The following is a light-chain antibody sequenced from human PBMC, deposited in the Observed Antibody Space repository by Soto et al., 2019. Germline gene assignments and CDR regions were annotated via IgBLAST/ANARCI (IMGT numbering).Light chain of an antibody. CDR2: ELS. V-gene: IGLV2-8*01. CDR3: SSYVTVNSLI. J-gene: IGLJ2*01. Sequence: QSALTQPPSASGSPGQSVTISCTGTSRDVGGHDYVSWYQQHPGKAPKLMIYELSKRPSGVPDRFSGSKSGNTASLTVSGLHVEDEADYHCSSYVTVNSLIFVGGTMQTV. CDR1: SRDVGGHDY.